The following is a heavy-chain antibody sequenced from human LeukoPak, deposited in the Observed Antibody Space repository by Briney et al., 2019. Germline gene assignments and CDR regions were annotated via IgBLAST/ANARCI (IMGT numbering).Heavy chain of an antibody. CDR1: GFTFSSYW. Sequence: GGSLRLSCAASGFTFSSYWMSWVRQAPGKGLEWVANIKQDGSEKYYVDSVKGRFTISRDNAKNSLYLQMNSLRAEDTAVYYCARDIVVVTPILDYWGQGTLVTASS. CDR3: ARDIVVVTPILDY. D-gene: IGHD2-21*02. V-gene: IGHV3-7*01. CDR2: IKQDGSEK. J-gene: IGHJ4*02.